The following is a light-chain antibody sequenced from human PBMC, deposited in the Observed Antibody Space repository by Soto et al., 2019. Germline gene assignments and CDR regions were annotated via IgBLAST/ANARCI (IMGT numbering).Light chain of an antibody. CDR3: ASWDDSLNGVV. CDR1: SSNVGLNP. J-gene: IGLJ2*01. CDR2: YDD. V-gene: IGLV1-36*01. Sequence: QSVLTQRPSVSGAPRQRVTISFSGSSSNVGLNPVNWYQQLPGEAPKLLFSYDDLMPSGVSDRFSASKCGTSASLAISGLQYEDEADYSCASWDDSLNGVVLGGGIKVT.